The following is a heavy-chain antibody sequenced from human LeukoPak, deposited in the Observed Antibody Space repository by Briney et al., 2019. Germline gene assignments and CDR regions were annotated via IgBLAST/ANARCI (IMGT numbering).Heavy chain of an antibody. Sequence: SETLSLTCTLSSGSLSSSYWSWIRQPPGKGLEWIGEINHSGSTNYNPSLKSRVTISVDTSKNQFSLKLSSVTAADTAVYYCARHGRIAAAGYYFDYWGQGTLVTVSS. CDR1: SGSLSSSY. CDR3: ARHGRIAAAGYYFDY. D-gene: IGHD6-13*01. V-gene: IGHV4-34*01. CDR2: INHSGST. J-gene: IGHJ4*02.